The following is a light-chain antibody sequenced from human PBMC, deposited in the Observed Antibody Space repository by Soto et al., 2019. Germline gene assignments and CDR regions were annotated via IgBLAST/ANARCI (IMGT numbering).Light chain of an antibody. Sequence: DIQMTQSPSTLSASIGDRVTITCRASQSITTFLAWYQQKPGKAPQILIYDASKLEPGVPSRLSGGGSGTEFTLTISSLQPDDFATYYCQQYNSYPTFGQGTRLEIK. CDR2: DAS. V-gene: IGKV1-5*01. CDR3: QQYNSYPT. J-gene: IGKJ5*01. CDR1: QSITTF.